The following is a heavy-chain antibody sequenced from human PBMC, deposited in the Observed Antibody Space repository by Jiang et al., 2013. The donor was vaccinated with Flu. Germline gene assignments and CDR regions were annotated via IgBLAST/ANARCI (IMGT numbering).Heavy chain of an antibody. CDR2: MNPNSGNT. J-gene: IGHJ6*02. CDR1: GYTFTSYD. Sequence: GAEVKKPGASVKVSCKASGYTFTSYDINWVRQATGQGLEWMGWMNPNSGNTGYAQKFQGRVTMTRNTSISTAYMELSSLRSEDTAVYYCARPIYDFWSGYYYGSDYYYGMDVWGQGTTVTVSS. CDR3: ARPIYDFWSGYYYGSDYYYGMDV. V-gene: IGHV1-8*01. D-gene: IGHD3-3*01.